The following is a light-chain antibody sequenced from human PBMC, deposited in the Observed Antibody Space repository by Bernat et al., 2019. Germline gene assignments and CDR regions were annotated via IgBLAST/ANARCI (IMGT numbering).Light chain of an antibody. CDR3: QQYNSFSIT. CDR2: KAS. CDR1: QSISSW. Sequence: DIQMTQSPSTVSASVGDRVTITCRASQSISSWLAWYQQKPGKAPKLLIYKASSLESWVPSRFSGSGSGTEFTLTISSLQPDDFATYYCQQYNSFSITFGGGTKVEIK. J-gene: IGKJ4*01. V-gene: IGKV1-5*03.